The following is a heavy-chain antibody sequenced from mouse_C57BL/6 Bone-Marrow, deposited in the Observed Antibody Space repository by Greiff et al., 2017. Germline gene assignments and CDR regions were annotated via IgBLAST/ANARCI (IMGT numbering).Heavy chain of an antibody. V-gene: IGHV5-4*03. CDR3: ARQAIYDDYDVVDY. CDR1: GFTFSSYA. CDR2: ISAGGSYT. J-gene: IGHJ2*01. Sequence: EVMLVESGGGLVKPGGSLKLSCAASGFTFSSYAMPWVRQTPEKRLEWVATISAGGSYTYYPDNVKGRFTISRDNAKNNLYLRMIHLKSEDTAMYYCARQAIYDDYDVVDYWGQGTTLTVSS. D-gene: IGHD2-3*01.